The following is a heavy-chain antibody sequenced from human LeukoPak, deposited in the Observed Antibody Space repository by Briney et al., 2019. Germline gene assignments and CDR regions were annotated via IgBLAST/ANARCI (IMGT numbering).Heavy chain of an antibody. CDR2: VSAERDRR. D-gene: IGHD4-17*01. V-gene: IGHV3-30*01. CDR3: VRDLCGHYSFDH. CDR1: GFTFSHYA. J-gene: IGHJ4*02. Sequence: QVQLVESAGGLFQPRKSLRLSGAASGFTFSHYAMHWVRLPPGKRLEWVTFVSAERDRRYYADSVKGRFTISRDDSKSSLYLQMNSVRTEETALYYCVRDLCGHYSFDHWGKGGLVTVSS.